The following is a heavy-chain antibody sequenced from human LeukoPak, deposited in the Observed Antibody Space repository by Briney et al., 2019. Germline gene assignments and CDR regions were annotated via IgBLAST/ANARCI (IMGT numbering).Heavy chain of an antibody. CDR3: ARDFTFFGYYYDSSGQGTDGFDI. J-gene: IGHJ3*02. D-gene: IGHD3-22*01. CDR1: GYTFTTYG. V-gene: IGHV1-18*01. CDR2: ISAYNGNT. Sequence: ASVKVSCKASGYTFTTYGISWVRQAPGQGLEWMGWISAYNGNTNYAQKLQGRVTMTTDTSTSTAYMELRSLRSDDTAVYYCARDFTFFGYYYDSSGQGTDGFDIWGQGTMVTVSS.